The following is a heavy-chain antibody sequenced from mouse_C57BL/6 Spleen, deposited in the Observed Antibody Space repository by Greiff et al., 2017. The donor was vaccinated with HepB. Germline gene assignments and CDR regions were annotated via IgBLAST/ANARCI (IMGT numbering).Heavy chain of an antibody. Sequence: QVQLQQSGPELVKPGASVKISCKASGYAFSSSWMNWVKQRPGKGLEWIGRIYPGDGDTNYNGKFKGKATLTADKSSSTAYMQISSLTSEDSAVYFCARSGDGYYLDYWGQGTTLTVSS. D-gene: IGHD2-3*01. CDR3: ARSGDGYYLDY. CDR1: GYAFSSSW. CDR2: IYPGDGDT. V-gene: IGHV1-82*01. J-gene: IGHJ2*01.